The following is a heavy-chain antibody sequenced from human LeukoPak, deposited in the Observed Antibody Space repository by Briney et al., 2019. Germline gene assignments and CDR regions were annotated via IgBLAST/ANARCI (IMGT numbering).Heavy chain of an antibody. CDR1: GFIFSSYT. Sequence: PGGSLRLSCAASGFIFSSYTMNWVRQAPGKGLEWVSSISSSSNYINYADSVQGRFTLSRDNAKNTLYLQMNSLIADDTAVYYCAREGIPGPKDVWGKGTTVTVSS. V-gene: IGHV3-21*01. CDR2: ISSSSNYI. CDR3: AREGIPGPKDV. D-gene: IGHD2-21*01. J-gene: IGHJ6*04.